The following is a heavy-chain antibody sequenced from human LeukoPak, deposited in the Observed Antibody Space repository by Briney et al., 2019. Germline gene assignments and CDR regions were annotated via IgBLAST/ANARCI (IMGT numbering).Heavy chain of an antibody. Sequence: GGSLRLSCAASGFTFSNYGMHWVRQAPGKGLEWVALIWYDGSNKYYADSVKGRLTISRDNSKNTLYLQMNNLRAEDTAVYYCAREGPRGNSQFDYWGQGTLVTVSS. CDR3: AREGPRGNSQFDY. J-gene: IGHJ4*02. CDR2: IWYDGSNK. CDR1: GFTFSNYG. V-gene: IGHV3-33*01. D-gene: IGHD2/OR15-2a*01.